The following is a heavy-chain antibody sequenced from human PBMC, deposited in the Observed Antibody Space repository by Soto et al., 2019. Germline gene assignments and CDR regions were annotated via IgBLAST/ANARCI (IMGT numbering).Heavy chain of an antibody. CDR3: AKGGQRYDD. CDR2: ISGGGGST. Sequence: SLRLSCAASGFTFSTYAMNWVRQAPGKGLEWVSAISGGGGSTYYADSVKGRVTISRDNSKNTLYLQMNSLRAEDTAVYYCAKGGQRYDDWGQGTLVTVAS. J-gene: IGHJ4*02. D-gene: IGHD1-1*01. CDR1: GFTFSTYA. V-gene: IGHV3-23*01.